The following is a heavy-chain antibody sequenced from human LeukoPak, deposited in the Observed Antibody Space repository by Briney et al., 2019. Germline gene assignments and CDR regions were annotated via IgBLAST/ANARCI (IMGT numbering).Heavy chain of an antibody. CDR2: INSDGSTT. J-gene: IGHJ4*02. Sequence: GGSLRLSCEASGFTFTTYWMHWVRQAPGKGLVWVSLINSDGSTTNYADSEQGRFTISRDNAKNTLYLQMNSLRAEDTAVYYCVRDASETMNGNYWGQGTLVTVSS. D-gene: IGHD1-1*01. CDR3: VRDASETMNGNY. CDR1: GFTFTTYW. V-gene: IGHV3-74*01.